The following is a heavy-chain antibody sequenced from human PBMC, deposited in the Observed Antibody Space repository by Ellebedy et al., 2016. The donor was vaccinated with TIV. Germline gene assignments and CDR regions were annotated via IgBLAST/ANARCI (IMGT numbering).Heavy chain of an antibody. CDR1: GFTFSDYY. V-gene: IGHV3-11*04. J-gene: IGHJ6*02. D-gene: IGHD3-22*01. CDR2: ISSSGSTI. Sequence: PGGSLRLSCAASGFTFSDYYMSWIRQAPGKGLEWVSYISSSGSTIYYADSVKGRFNISRDNAKNSLYLQMNTLRAADTAVYYCRREILAAYDYYDSSGSDYGVDVWGQGTTVTVSS. CDR3: RREILAAYDYYDSSGSDYGVDV.